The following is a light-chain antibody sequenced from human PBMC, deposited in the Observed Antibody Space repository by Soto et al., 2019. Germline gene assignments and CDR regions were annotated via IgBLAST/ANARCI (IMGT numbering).Light chain of an antibody. CDR1: SSDVGGYNY. CDR2: DVN. V-gene: IGLV2-14*01. J-gene: IGLJ2*01. Sequence: QSALTQPASVSGSPGQSITISCTGTSSDVGGYNYVSWYQQHRGKPPNLIIYDVNDRPSGVSDRFSGSKSGNTASLTISGLQAEDEADYYCSSYTSSSTQVVFGGGTKLTVL. CDR3: SSYTSSSTQVV.